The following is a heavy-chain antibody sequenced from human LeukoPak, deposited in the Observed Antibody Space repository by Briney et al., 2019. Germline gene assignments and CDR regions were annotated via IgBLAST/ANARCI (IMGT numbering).Heavy chain of an antibody. Sequence: GGSLRLSCAASGVTFRIYTIHWVRQAPGKGLEWVALISPDGSGKFYADSVTGRLTISRDNSKNTVYLQLNSLRAEDTAVYYCASSPYYDSGAYYEAWGQGTLVTVSS. D-gene: IGHD3-22*01. V-gene: IGHV3-30*04. CDR2: ISPDGSGK. J-gene: IGHJ5*02. CDR3: ASSPYYDSGAYYEA. CDR1: GVTFRIYT.